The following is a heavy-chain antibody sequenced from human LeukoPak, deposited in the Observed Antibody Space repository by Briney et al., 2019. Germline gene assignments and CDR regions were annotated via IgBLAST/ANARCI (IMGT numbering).Heavy chain of an antibody. J-gene: IGHJ4*02. CDR2: IYASGST. Sequence: SETLCLTCTVSGGSINSGSYYWSWIRQPAGKGVEWIGRIYASGSTNYNPSLKSRVTISVDTSKNQFSLKLSSVTAADTAVYYCARHPAGRGSYREPFFDYWGQGTLVTVSS. CDR3: ARHPAGRGSYREPFFDY. CDR1: GGSINSGSYY. D-gene: IGHD1-26*01. V-gene: IGHV4-61*02.